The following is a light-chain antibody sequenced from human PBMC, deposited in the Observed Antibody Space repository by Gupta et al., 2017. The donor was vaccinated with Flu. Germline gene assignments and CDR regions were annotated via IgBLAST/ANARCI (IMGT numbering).Light chain of an antibody. CDR3: NSRDSSGNHVV. J-gene: IGLJ2*01. V-gene: IGLV3-19*01. Sequence: GLTVRIRCQGDSLRSYYASWYQQKPGQAPVLVIYGKNNRPSGIPDRFSGSSSGNTASLTITGAQAEDEADYYCNSRDSSGNHVVFGGGTKLTVL. CDR2: GKN. CDR1: SLRSYY.